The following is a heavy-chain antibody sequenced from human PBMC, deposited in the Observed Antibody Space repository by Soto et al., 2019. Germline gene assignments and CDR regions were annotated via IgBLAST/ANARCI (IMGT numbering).Heavy chain of an antibody. Sequence: EVQLLASGGGLVQPGGSLRLSCAASGFTFNNYAMTWVRQAPGKGLEWVSAISGGGDTTSYADSVKGRFTVSRDGSKNTLYLQRSSLRAEDTALYYRAKGRGGSGSLTPRVDFWGQGTLGTVYS. J-gene: IGHJ4*02. CDR3: AKGRGGSGSLTPRVDF. V-gene: IGHV3-23*01. CDR2: ISGGGDTT. CDR1: GFTFNNYA. D-gene: IGHD3-10*01.